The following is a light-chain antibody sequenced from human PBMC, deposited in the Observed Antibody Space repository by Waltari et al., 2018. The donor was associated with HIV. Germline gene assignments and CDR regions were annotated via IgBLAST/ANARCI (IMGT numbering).Light chain of an antibody. V-gene: IGKV3-15*01. Sequence: EIVMTKSPATLSVSQGERATLACRASQGVSSNLAWYQQKPGQVPRLLIYGASTRATGIPARFSGSGSGTEFTLTISSLQSEDFAVYYCQQYNNWPQTFGQGTKVEIK. J-gene: IGKJ1*01. CDR3: QQYNNWPQT. CDR1: QGVSSN. CDR2: GAS.